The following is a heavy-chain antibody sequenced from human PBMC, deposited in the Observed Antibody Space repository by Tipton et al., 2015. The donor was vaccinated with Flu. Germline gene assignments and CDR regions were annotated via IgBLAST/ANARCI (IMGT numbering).Heavy chain of an antibody. J-gene: IGHJ5*02. CDR1: GGSFSGYY. D-gene: IGHD5-18*01. Sequence: GLVKPSETLSLTCAVYGGSFSGYYWSWIRQPPGKGLEWIGEINHSGSTNYNPSLKSRVTISVDTSKNQFSLKLSSVTAADTAVYYCARVRVGASGYSYGTLKNWFDPWGQGTLVTVSS. V-gene: IGHV4-34*01. CDR2: INHSGST. CDR3: ARVRVGASGYSYGTLKNWFDP.